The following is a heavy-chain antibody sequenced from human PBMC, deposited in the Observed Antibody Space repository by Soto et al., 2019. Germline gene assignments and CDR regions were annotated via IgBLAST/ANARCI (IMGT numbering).Heavy chain of an antibody. J-gene: IGHJ5*02. D-gene: IGHD2-21*01. CDR2: IKSKTDGGTT. CDR1: GFTFSNAW. CDR3: TTDLGPVIGHWLDP. V-gene: IGHV3-15*07. Sequence: GSLRLSCAASGFTFSNAWMNWVRQAPGKGLEWVGRIKSKTDGGTTDYAAPVKGRFTISRDDSKNTLYLQMNSLKTEDTAVYYCTTDLGPVIGHWLDPWGQGTLVTVSS.